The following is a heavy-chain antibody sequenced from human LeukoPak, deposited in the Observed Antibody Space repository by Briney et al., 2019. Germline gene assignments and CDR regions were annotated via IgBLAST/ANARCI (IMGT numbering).Heavy chain of an antibody. D-gene: IGHD6-19*01. J-gene: IGHJ6*02. CDR3: ARKSYSSGWYPYYYYYGMDV. CDR2: IWYDGSNK. CDR1: GFTFSSYG. V-gene: IGHV3-33*01. Sequence: PGGSLRLSWAASGFTFSSYGMHWVRQAPGKGLEWVAVIWYDGSNKYYADSVKGRFTISRDNSKNTLYLQMNSLRAEDTAVYYCARKSYSSGWYPYYYYYGMDVWGQGTTVTVSS.